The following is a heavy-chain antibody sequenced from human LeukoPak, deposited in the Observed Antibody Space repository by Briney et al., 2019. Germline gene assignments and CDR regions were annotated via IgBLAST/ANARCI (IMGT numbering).Heavy chain of an antibody. CDR3: ARGTTVTDFDY. CDR1: GGSISNYF. CDR2: IYYSGNT. J-gene: IGHJ4*02. V-gene: IGHV4-59*01. D-gene: IGHD4-17*01. Sequence: SETLSLTCTVSGGSISNYFWSWIRQAPGKGLEYIGFIYYSGNTNYKPSFKSRVTISVDTSKKQFSLKLSSVTAADTAVYYCARGTTVTDFDYWGQGTLVTVSS.